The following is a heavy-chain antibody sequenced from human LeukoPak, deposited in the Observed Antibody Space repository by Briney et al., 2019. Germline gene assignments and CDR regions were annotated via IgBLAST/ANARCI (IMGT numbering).Heavy chain of an antibody. Sequence: SETLSLTCTVSGGSISSYYWSWIRQPPGKGLEWIGYIYYSGSTNYNPSLKSRVTISVDTSKNQFSLKLSSVTAADTAVYYCAKTDGSGSYWHYWGQGTLVTVSS. J-gene: IGHJ4*02. V-gene: IGHV4-59*01. CDR1: GGSISSYY. CDR2: IYYSGST. CDR3: AKTDGSGSYWHY. D-gene: IGHD3-10*01.